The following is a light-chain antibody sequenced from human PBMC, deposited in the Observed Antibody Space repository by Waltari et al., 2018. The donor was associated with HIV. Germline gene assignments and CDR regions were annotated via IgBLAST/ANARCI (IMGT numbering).Light chain of an antibody. CDR2: DAS. CDR3: QQYSSSPWT. J-gene: IGKJ1*01. Sequence: VLTQSPVSLCLSPGERATLSCGASQTINSNFLAWYQQRLGLPPSLLIYDASKRASGVPDRFSGAGSGTDFTLTINRLDPEDSAVYLCQQYSSSPWTFGQGTKV. V-gene: IGKV3D-20*01. CDR1: QTINSNF.